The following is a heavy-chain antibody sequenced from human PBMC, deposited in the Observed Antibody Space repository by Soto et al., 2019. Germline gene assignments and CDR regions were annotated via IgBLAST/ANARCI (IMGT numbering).Heavy chain of an antibody. Sequence: QVQLQQWGAGLLKPAETLSLTCAVSGGSFNDFYWSWIRQPPGKGLEYIGEVDHNGGTTFNPSLRSRAAISRGTSKSHFSLRLNSVTGADTAVYYCARVNLYDKTGQGAFDIWGQGALVTVSS. D-gene: IGHD3-16*01. CDR1: GGSFNDFY. CDR3: ARVNLYDKTGQGAFDI. V-gene: IGHV4-34*01. J-gene: IGHJ3*02. CDR2: VDHNGGT.